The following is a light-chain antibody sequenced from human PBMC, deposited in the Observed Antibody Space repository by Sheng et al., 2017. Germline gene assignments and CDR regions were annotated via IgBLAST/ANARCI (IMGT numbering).Light chain of an antibody. J-gene: IGLJ3*02. V-gene: IGLV3-10*01. CDR3: HSTDSSGDHWV. Sequence: SYELTQPPSVSVSPGQTARITCSGDALPTKXTYWYQQRSDQAPVLVIFEDSRRPSGIPERFSGSSSGTMATLTISGAQVEDEGDYYCHSTDSSGDHWVFGGGPRLTVL. CDR1: ALPTKX. CDR2: EDS.